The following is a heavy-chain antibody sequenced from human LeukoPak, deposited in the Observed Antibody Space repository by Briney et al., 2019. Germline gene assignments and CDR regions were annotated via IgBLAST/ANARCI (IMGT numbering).Heavy chain of an antibody. CDR3: AKDDDIAVAGANFDS. J-gene: IGHJ4*02. D-gene: IGHD6-13*01. CDR2: IYSGGST. V-gene: IGHV3-53*01. CDR1: GFTVSSNY. Sequence: GGSLRLSCAASGFTVSSNYMSWVRQAPGKGLEWVSVIYSGGSTYYADSVKGRFTISRDNSKNTLYLQMNSLRAEDTAVYHCAKDDDIAVAGANFDSWGQGTLVTVSS.